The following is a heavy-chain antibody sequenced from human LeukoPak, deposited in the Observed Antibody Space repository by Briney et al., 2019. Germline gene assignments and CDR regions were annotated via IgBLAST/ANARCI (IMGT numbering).Heavy chain of an antibody. CDR3: ARVGESFDY. CDR2: IYYSGST. J-gene: IGHJ4*02. D-gene: IGHD2-21*01. Sequence: SETLSLTCTVSGGSVSSGSYYWSWIRQPPGKGLEWIGYIYYSGSTNYNPSLKSRVTISVDTSKNQFSLKLSSVTAADTAVYYCARVGESFDYWGQGTLVTVSS. V-gene: IGHV4-61*01. CDR1: GGSVSSGSYY.